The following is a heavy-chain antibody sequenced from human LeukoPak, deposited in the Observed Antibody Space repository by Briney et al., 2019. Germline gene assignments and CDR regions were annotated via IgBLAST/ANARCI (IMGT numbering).Heavy chain of an antibody. D-gene: IGHD3-22*01. CDR3: ARSGSYDSSSYYSVLYWYFDL. CDR1: GGSISSGGYY. CDR2: IYYSGST. Sequence: PSETLSLTCTVSGGSISSGGYYWSWIRQHPGKGLEWIGYIYYSGSTYYNPSLKSRVTISVDTSKNQFSLKLSSVTAADTAVYYCARSGSYDSSSYYSVLYWYFDLWGRGNLVTVSS. J-gene: IGHJ2*01. V-gene: IGHV4-31*03.